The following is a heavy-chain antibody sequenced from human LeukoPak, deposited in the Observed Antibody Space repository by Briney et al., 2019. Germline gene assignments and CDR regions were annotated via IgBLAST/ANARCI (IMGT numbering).Heavy chain of an antibody. Sequence: PSETLSLTCTVSGGSISSYYWSWIRQPPGKGLEWIGYIYYSGSTNYNPSLKSRVTISVDTSKNQFSLKLSSVTAADTAVYYCARHLDLSSGYIRGSAFDIWGQGTMVTVSS. CDR1: GGSISSYY. CDR3: ARHLDLSSGYIRGSAFDI. CDR2: IYYSGST. J-gene: IGHJ3*02. D-gene: IGHD3-22*01. V-gene: IGHV4-59*08.